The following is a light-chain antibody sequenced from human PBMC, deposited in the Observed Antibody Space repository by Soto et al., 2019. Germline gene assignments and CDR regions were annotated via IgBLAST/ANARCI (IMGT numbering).Light chain of an antibody. CDR3: QQSYTLPNS. Sequence: DTQMTQSPSSLSASVGDRVTITCRASQNMNHYLNWYQHQPGKAPKLLIYGASSLQSGVPSRFSGGGSGTDFTLTITNLQPVDFATYYLQQSYTLPNSFGQGTNLEIK. CDR2: GAS. CDR1: QNMNHY. V-gene: IGKV1-39*01. J-gene: IGKJ2*01.